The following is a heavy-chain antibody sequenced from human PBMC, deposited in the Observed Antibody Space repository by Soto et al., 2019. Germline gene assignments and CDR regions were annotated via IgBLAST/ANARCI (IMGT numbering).Heavy chain of an antibody. CDR2: ISYDGSNK. D-gene: IGHD4-4*01. CDR3: ARPLWRDDYNWGYFDL. J-gene: IGHJ2*01. V-gene: IGHV3-30-3*01. CDR1: GFTFSSYA. Sequence: QVQLVESGGGVVQPGRSLRLSCAASGFTFSSYAMHWVRQAPGKGLEWVTDISYDGSNKYYTDSVKGRFTISRDNSKNTLYLQINSLRPEDTAVYYCARPLWRDDYNWGYFDLWGRGTLVTVSS.